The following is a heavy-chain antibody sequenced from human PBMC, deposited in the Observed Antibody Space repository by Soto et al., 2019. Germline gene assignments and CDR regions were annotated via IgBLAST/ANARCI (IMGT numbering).Heavy chain of an antibody. J-gene: IGHJ4*02. CDR1: GGSINRGGYF. D-gene: IGHD3-3*01. Sequence: QVQLQESGPGLVKPSQTLSLTCTVSGGSINRGGYFWSWIRQTPGKGLEWIGHIYNSGTTYTNPSLNSRPIISGDTSTNQFSLKRRSVTAADTAIYYCASGPSADKVDYWGQGTLVTVSS. CDR3: ASGPSADKVDY. V-gene: IGHV4-30-4*01. CDR2: IYNSGTT.